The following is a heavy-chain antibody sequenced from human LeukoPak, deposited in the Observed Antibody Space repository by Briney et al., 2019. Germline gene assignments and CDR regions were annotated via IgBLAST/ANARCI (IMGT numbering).Heavy chain of an antibody. CDR2: ISAYNGNT. Sequence: ASVKVSCKASGYTFTSYGISWVRQAPGQGLEWMGWISAYNGNTNYAQKLQGRVTMTTDTSTSTAYMELRSQRSDDTAVYYCARAVCSSTSCYVPPDYWGQGTLVTVPS. D-gene: IGHD2-2*01. J-gene: IGHJ4*02. CDR1: GYTFTSYG. CDR3: ARAVCSSTSCYVPPDY. V-gene: IGHV1-18*01.